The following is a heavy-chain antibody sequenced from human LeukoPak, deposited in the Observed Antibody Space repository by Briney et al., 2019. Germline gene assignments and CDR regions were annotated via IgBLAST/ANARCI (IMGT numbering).Heavy chain of an antibody. J-gene: IGHJ4*02. CDR2: ISAYNGNT. V-gene: IGHV1-18*01. CDR1: GYTFTIYG. CDR3: ARVYGSGSHFDY. D-gene: IGHD3-10*01. Sequence: ASVKVSCKPSGYTFTIYGISWVRQAPGQGLEWMGWISAYNGNTNYAQKLQGRVTMTKDTSTSTAYMELRSLRSDDPAVYYCARVYGSGSHFDYWGQGTLVTVSS.